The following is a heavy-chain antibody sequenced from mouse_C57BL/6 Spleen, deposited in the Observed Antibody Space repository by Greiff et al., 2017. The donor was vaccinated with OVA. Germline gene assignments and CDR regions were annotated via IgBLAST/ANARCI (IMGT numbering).Heavy chain of an antibody. Sequence: QVQLQQPGTELVKPGASVKLSCKASGYTFTSYWMHWVKQRPGQGLEWIGNIHPSNGGTNYNEKFKSKATRTVDKSSSTAYMQISSLTSEDSAVYYCASEGITTPVAYWGQGTLVTVSA. CDR1: GYTFTSYW. V-gene: IGHV1-53*01. J-gene: IGHJ3*01. CDR3: ASEGITTPVAY. CDR2: IHPSNGGT. D-gene: IGHD1-1*01.